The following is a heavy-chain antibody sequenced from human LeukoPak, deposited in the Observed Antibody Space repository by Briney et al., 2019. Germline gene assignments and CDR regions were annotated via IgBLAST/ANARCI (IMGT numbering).Heavy chain of an antibody. V-gene: IGHV4-59*08. Sequence: PSETLSLTCTVSGGSISSYYWSWIRQPPGKGLEWIGYFHYSGSTNYNPSLKSRVTISVDTSKNQFSLKLSSVTAADTAVYYCARLGDSSSPLYYFDYWSQGTLVTVSS. CDR3: ARLGDSSSPLYYFDY. CDR2: FHYSGST. D-gene: IGHD6-6*01. CDR1: GGSISSYY. J-gene: IGHJ4*02.